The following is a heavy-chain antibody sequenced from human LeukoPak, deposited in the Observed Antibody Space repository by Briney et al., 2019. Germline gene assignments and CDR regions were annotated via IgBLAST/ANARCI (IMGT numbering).Heavy chain of an antibody. CDR2: IWYDGINK. D-gene: IGHD1-14*01. CDR1: GFTFSSYG. J-gene: IGHJ4*02. V-gene: IGHV3-33*01. Sequence: PGGSLRLSCAASGFTFSSYGMHWVRRAPGKGLEWVAVIWYDGINKYYADSVKGRFTISRDNSKNTLDLQMNSLRAEDTAVYYCARGSRGLNPYYFDYWGQGNLVTVSS. CDR3: ARGSRGLNPYYFDY.